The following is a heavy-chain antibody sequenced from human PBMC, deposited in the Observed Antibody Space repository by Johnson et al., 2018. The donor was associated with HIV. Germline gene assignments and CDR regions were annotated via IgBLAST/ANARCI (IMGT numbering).Heavy chain of an antibody. D-gene: IGHD6-6*01. CDR2: ISDDGSNK. J-gene: IGHJ3*01. CDR3: AREYSSLSQGAFDF. Sequence: QVQLVESGGGVVQPGRSLRLSCAASGFTFSSYAMHWVRQAPGKGLEWVAVISDDGSNKYYADSVKGRFTISRDNSKNTLYLQMNSLRAEDTAVYYCAREYSSLSQGAFDFWGQGTMVTVSS. V-gene: IGHV3-30*04. CDR1: GFTFSSYA.